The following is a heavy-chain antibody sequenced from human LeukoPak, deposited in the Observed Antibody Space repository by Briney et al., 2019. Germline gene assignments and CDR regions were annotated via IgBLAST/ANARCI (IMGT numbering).Heavy chain of an antibody. Sequence: ASVKVSCKASGGTFSIYAISWVRQAPGQGLEWMGRIISTLGIANYAQRFQGRVTITADKSTSTAHMELSSLRSEDTAVYYCARDRGLRLGELSSPSEYFQHWGQGTLVTVSS. D-gene: IGHD3-16*02. V-gene: IGHV1-69*04. CDR1: GGTFSIYA. J-gene: IGHJ1*01. CDR2: IISTLGIA. CDR3: ARDRGLRLGELSSPSEYFQH.